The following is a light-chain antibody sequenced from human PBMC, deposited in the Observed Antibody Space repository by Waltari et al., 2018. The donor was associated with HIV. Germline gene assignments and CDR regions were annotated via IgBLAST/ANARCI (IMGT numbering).Light chain of an antibody. Sequence: PATLSVSPGERATLSCRASQSVSSNLAWYQQKPGQAPRLLIYGASTRATDIPARFSGSGSGTEFTLTISSLQSEDFAVYYCQQYNNWLRTFGQGTKVEIK. J-gene: IGKJ1*01. CDR1: QSVSSN. V-gene: IGKV3-15*01. CDR3: QQYNNWLRT. CDR2: GAS.